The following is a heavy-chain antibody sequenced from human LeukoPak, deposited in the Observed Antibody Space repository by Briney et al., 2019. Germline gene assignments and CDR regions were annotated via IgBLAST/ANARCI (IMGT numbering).Heavy chain of an antibody. CDR2: MNPNSGNT. CDR3: ARSHYDFWSGPLAD. CDR1: GYTFTSYD. D-gene: IGHD3-3*01. J-gene: IGHJ4*02. Sequence: ASVKVSCKASGYTFTSYDINWVRQATGQGLEWMGWMNPNSGNTGYAQKFQGRVTMTRNTSISTAYMELRSLRSDDTAVYYCARSHYDFWSGPLADWGQGTLVTVSS. V-gene: IGHV1-8*01.